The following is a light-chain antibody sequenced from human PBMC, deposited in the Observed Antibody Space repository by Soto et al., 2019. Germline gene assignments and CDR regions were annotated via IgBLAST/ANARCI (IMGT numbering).Light chain of an antibody. J-gene: IGKJ1*01. CDR1: QSINSW. CDR3: QQYTSYST. V-gene: IGKV1-5*03. CDR2: KAS. Sequence: DIQMTQSPSTLSASVGDRVTITCRASQSINSWLAWYQQKPGRAPKLLIYKASSLESGVPSRFSGSGSGTKFTLTISSLQPDDFATYYCQQYTSYSTFGQGTKVEIK.